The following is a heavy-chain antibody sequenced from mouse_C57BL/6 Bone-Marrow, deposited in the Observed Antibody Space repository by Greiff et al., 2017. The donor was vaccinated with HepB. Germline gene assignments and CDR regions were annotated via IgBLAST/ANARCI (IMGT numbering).Heavy chain of an antibody. CDR3: ARGEIRIITTVVAKDY. Sequence: LQESGAELMKPGASVKLSCKATGYTFTGYWIEWVKQRPGHGLEWIGEILPGSGSTNYNEKFKGKATFTADTSSNTAYMQLSSLTTEDSAIYYCARGEIRIITTVVAKDYWGQGTTLTVSS. D-gene: IGHD1-1*01. CDR1: GYTFTGYW. V-gene: IGHV1-9*01. CDR2: ILPGSGST. J-gene: IGHJ2*01.